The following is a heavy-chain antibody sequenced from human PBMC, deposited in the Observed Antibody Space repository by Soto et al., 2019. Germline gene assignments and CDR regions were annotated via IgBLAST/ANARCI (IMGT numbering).Heavy chain of an antibody. J-gene: IGHJ5*02. CDR3: GHRTVSKGAWFDP. CDR1: GFSLSTTGEG. D-gene: IGHD4-4*01. V-gene: IGHV2-5*02. CDR2: TYWDDDV. Sequence: SCPTLVNPTQTLTLNCAFSGFSLSTTGEGVGWFRQPPGKAPEWLALTYWDDDVRYSPSLRNRLTITKDTSENQVVLTMTNIDPLDTATYYCGHRTVSKGAWFDPWGQGILVTVYS.